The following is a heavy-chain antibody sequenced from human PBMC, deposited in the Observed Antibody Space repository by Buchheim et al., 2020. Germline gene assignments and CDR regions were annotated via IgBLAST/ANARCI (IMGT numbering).Heavy chain of an antibody. J-gene: IGHJ3*02. CDR2: MNPNSGNT. V-gene: IGHV1-8*01. Sequence: QVQLVQSGAEVKKPGASVKVSCKASGYTFTSYDINWVRQATGQGLEWMGWMNPNSGNTGYAQKFQGRVTMTRNNSISTTYMELSSLRSEDTAVYYCAREMVLGVGGVILVVAAFDIWGQGT. CDR1: GYTFTSYD. D-gene: IGHD2-15*01. CDR3: AREMVLGVGGVILVVAAFDI.